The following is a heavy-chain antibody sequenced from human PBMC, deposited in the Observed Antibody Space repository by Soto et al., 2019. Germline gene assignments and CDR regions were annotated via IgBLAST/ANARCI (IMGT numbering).Heavy chain of an antibody. Sequence: SETLSLTCSVSGADINTYSWTWIRQPAGKGLEWIGRIYTSASINYNPSLRGRVTLSVDTSTNQVSLKLASVTAADTAVYYCARQADHYDRNSFGYWGQGTLVTVSS. J-gene: IGHJ4*02. CDR1: GADINTYS. D-gene: IGHD3-22*01. CDR3: ARQADHYDRNSFGY. CDR2: IYTSASI. V-gene: IGHV4-4*07.